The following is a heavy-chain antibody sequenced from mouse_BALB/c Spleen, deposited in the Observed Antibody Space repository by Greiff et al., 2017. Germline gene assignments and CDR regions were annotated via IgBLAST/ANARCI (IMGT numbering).Heavy chain of an antibody. D-gene: IGHD5-1-1*01. CDR2: IGAGGST. CDR3: AKYPALRGGAMDY. CDR1: GFSLTSYG. Sequence: VQLQQSGPGLVAPSPSLSITCTVSGFSLTSYGVHWVRQPPGQGLEWLGVIGAGGSTNYYSPLMSRLSISKDNSKSQVFLTMHRLQTDETAMYSCAKYPALRGGAMDYWGQGTSVTVSS. J-gene: IGHJ4*01. V-gene: IGHV2-9*02.